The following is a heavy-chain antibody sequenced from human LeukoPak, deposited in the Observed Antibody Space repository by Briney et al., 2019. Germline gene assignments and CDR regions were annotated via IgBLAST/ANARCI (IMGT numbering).Heavy chain of an antibody. CDR1: GYTFTSYY. CDR2: INTSGGSP. Sequence: ASVKVSFKASGYTFTSYYIHWVRQAPGQGRGWMGIINTSGGSPSYAQKFQGRVTMTSATSTSTVYMELSSLRSKDTAVYYCARERLKIAVAGTGYFDYWGQGTLVTVSS. V-gene: IGHV1-46*01. CDR3: ARERLKIAVAGTGYFDY. J-gene: IGHJ4*02. D-gene: IGHD6-19*01.